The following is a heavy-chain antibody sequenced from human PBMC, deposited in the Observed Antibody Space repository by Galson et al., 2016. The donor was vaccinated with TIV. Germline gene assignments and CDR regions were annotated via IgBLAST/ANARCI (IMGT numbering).Heavy chain of an antibody. J-gene: IGHJ6*02. CDR1: GFTFSGHS. V-gene: IGHV3-21*01. CDR2: ISNSGDYI. D-gene: IGHD5-18*01. CDR3: ARIIGYRVGYYTMDV. Sequence: SLRLSCAASGFTFSGHSMNWVRQAPGKGLEWVSSISNSGDYIYYSDSMKGRFTISRDNAKKSLYLQMHSLRAEDTAVYYCARIIGYRVGYYTMDVWGQGTTVTVSS.